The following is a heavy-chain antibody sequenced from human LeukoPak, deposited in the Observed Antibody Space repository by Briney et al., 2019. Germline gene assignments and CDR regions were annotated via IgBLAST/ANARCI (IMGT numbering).Heavy chain of an antibody. CDR2: MNQDGSEK. CDR1: GFIFSSYW. Sequence: GGSLRLSCAASGFIFSSYWMSWVRQAPGKGLEWVANMNQDGSEKYYVDSVKGRFTISRDNSKNTLYLQMNSLRAEDTAVYYCAKCVWFGELPHDAFDMWGQGTMVTVSS. V-gene: IGHV3-7*03. CDR3: AKCVWFGELPHDAFDM. J-gene: IGHJ3*02. D-gene: IGHD3-10*01.